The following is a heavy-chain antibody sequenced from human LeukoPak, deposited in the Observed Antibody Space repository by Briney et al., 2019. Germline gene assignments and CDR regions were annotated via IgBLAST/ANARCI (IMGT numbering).Heavy chain of an antibody. CDR2: ISSSSSYI. J-gene: IGHJ6*02. V-gene: IGHV3-21*01. D-gene: IGHD5-18*01. CDR3: ARVSVTPYYYGMDV. Sequence: GGSLRLSCAASGFTFSSYSMNWVRQAPGKGLEWVSSISSSSSYIYYADSVKGRFTISRDNAKNPLYLQMNSLRAEDTAVYYCARVSVTPYYYGMDVWGQGTTVTVSS. CDR1: GFTFSSYS.